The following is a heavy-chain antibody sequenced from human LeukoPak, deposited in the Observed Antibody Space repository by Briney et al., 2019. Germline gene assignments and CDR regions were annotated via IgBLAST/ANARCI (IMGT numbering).Heavy chain of an antibody. CDR2: IYYSGST. CDR3: ARTDLRHYYYGMDV. V-gene: IGHV4-59*01. D-gene: IGHD3-16*01. CDR1: GGSISSYY. J-gene: IGHJ6*02. Sequence: SETLSLTCTDSGGSISSYYWSWIRQPPGKGLEWIGYIYYSGSTNYYPSFKSRVTISVDTSKNQFSLKLSSVTAADTAVYYCARTDLRHYYYGMDVWGQGTTVTVSS.